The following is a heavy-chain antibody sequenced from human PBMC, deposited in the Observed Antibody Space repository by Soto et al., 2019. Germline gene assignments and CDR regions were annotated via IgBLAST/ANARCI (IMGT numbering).Heavy chain of an antibody. Sequence: SGPTLVNPTPPLTLSCTFSGFSLSTSGVAVGWIRQAPRKAPEWLAFIFWDDDKRYSPSLENRLTITKDTSKNQVVLTMTNMDPVDTATYYCARIFDFWSGYYFSYWGRGTLVTVSS. D-gene: IGHD3-3*01. V-gene: IGHV2-5*02. CDR1: GFSLSTSGVA. J-gene: IGHJ4*02. CDR3: ARIFDFWSGYYFSY. CDR2: IFWDDDK.